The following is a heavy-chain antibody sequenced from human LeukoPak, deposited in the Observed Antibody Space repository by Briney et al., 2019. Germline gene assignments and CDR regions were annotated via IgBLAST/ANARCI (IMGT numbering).Heavy chain of an antibody. CDR2: ISSSGSTI. V-gene: IGHV3-48*03. Sequence: PGGSLRLSCAASGFTFSSYEMNWVRQAPGKGLEWVSYISSSGSTIYYADSVKGRFTISRDNAKNSLYLQMNSLRAEDTAVYYCASKLAGRIGDIYYWGQGTTVTVSS. J-gene: IGHJ6*02. D-gene: IGHD1-1*01. CDR1: GFTFSSYE. CDR3: ASKLAGRIGDIYY.